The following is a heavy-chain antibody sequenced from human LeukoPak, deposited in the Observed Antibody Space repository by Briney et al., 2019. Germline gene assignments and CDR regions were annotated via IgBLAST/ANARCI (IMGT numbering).Heavy chain of an antibody. CDR1: GGSFSVYY. V-gene: IGHV4-34*01. CDR2: INHSGST. J-gene: IGHJ4*02. Sequence: PSETLSLTCAVYGGSFSVYYWSWIRQPPGEGLEWIGEINHSGSTNYNPSLKSRVTISVDTSKNQFSLKLSSVTAADTAVYYCARGARRASCPSFGYWGQGTPVTVSS. D-gene: IGHD2-2*01. CDR3: ARGARRASCPSFGY.